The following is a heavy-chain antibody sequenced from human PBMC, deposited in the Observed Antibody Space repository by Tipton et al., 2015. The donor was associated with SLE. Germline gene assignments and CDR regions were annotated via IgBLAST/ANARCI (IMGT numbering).Heavy chain of an antibody. J-gene: IGHJ6*02. CDR3: ATVEMYGYYDYGMDV. Sequence: QSGPEVKKPGASVKVSCKASGYTFSSYDITWVRQAPGQGLEWMGWISAYNGNTNYAQRLQGRVTMTTDTSTSTAYMELRSLRSDDTAVYYWATVEMYGYYDYGMDVWGQGTTVTVSS. CDR2: ISAYNGNT. V-gene: IGHV1-18*01. D-gene: IGHD5-24*01. CDR1: GYTFSSYD.